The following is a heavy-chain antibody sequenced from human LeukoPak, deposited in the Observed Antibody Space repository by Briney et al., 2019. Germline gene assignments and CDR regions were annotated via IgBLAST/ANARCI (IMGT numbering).Heavy chain of an antibody. Sequence: ASVKVSCKASGYTFTSYGISWVRQAPGQGLEWMGWMNPNSGNTGYAQKFQGRVTMTRNTSISTAYMGLSSLRSEDTAVYYCARGPYSSNWYTFDYWGQGTLVTVSS. J-gene: IGHJ4*02. D-gene: IGHD6-13*01. V-gene: IGHV1-8*02. CDR1: GYTFTSYG. CDR2: MNPNSGNT. CDR3: ARGPYSSNWYTFDY.